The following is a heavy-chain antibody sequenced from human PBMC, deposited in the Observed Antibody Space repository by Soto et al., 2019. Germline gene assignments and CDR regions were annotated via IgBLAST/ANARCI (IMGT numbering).Heavy chain of an antibody. CDR3: AKDLEAREVAGTDY. V-gene: IGHV3-30*18. Sequence: QVQLVESGGGVVQPGRSLRLSCAASGFTFSSYGMHWVRQAPGKGLEWVAVISYDGGDIYYADSVKGRFTISRDNSKNTLYLQMNTLRPEDTAVYYCAKDLEAREVAGTDYWGQGSLVTVSS. CDR2: ISYDGGDI. J-gene: IGHJ4*02. D-gene: IGHD6-19*01. CDR1: GFTFSSYG.